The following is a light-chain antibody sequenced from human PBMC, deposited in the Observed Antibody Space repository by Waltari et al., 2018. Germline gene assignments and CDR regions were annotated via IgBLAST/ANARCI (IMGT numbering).Light chain of an antibody. Sequence: DIQITPSPSSVSASVGDRVTTTCRASQAIGHSLAWYQQHIGKAPKVLLYKASTLESGVPSRFSGSGAGTDFTLTISSLQPEDFATYYCQQYQGTPRTFGGGTKVEIK. CDR3: QQYQGTPRT. V-gene: IGKV1-NL1*01. J-gene: IGKJ4*02. CDR1: QAIGHS. CDR2: KAS.